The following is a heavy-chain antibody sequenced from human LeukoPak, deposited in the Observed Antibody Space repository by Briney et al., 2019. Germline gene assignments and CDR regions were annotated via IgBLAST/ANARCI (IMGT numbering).Heavy chain of an antibody. Sequence: SETLSLTCAVYGGSFSGYYWSWVRQPPGTGLGRIGYIYYSGSTNSNPSPTSRVTISVDTSTNQFSLKLSSVTAADTAVYYCASLLRTIFGVTDYWGQGTLVTVSS. CDR3: ASLLRTIFGVTDY. J-gene: IGHJ4*02. CDR1: GGSFSGYY. CDR2: IYYSGST. V-gene: IGHV4-59*08. D-gene: IGHD3-3*01.